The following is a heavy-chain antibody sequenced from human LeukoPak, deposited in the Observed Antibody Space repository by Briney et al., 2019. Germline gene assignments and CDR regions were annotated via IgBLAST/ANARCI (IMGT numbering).Heavy chain of an antibody. J-gene: IGHJ4*02. CDR2: ISSSGSTI. Sequence: PGGSLRLSCAASGFTFSGYYMSWIRQAPGKGLEWVSYISSSGSTIYYADSVKGRFTISRDNAKNSLYLQMNSLRAEDTAVYYCARDRAIAVAGFDYWGQGTLVTVSS. CDR3: ARDRAIAVAGFDY. CDR1: GFTFSGYY. D-gene: IGHD6-19*01. V-gene: IGHV3-11*01.